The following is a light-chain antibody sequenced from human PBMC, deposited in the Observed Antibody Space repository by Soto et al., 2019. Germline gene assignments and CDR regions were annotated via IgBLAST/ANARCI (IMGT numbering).Light chain of an antibody. CDR1: QDICNY. Sequence: DIQMTQSPSSLSASVGDRVTITCQERQDICNYLNWYQQKPGKAPKLLIYDASNLETVVPSRFSGSGSGTDFTLTISSLQPEDIATYYCQQYDNLLTFGQGTRLEIK. CDR3: QQYDNLLT. V-gene: IGKV1-33*01. J-gene: IGKJ5*01. CDR2: DAS.